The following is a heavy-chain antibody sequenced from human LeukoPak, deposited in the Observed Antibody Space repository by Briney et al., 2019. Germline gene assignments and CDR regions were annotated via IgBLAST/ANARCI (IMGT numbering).Heavy chain of an antibody. CDR2: FTYDGSDT. CDR1: GFTFRKYA. D-gene: IGHD3-3*01. V-gene: IGHV3-30*04. J-gene: IGHJ6*03. Sequence: GGSLRLSCAASGFTFRKYAMHWVRQAPGKGLEWVAVFTYDGSDTYYVDSVRGRFTISRDNAKNSLYLQMNSLRAEDTAVYYCARGNYYDFWSGYYYYYYYMDVWGKGTTVTVSS. CDR3: ARGNYYDFWSGYYYYYYYMDV.